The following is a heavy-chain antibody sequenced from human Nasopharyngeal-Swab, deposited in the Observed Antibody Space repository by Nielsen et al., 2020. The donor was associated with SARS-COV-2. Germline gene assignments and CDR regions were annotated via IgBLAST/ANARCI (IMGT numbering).Heavy chain of an antibody. CDR2: FDPEVGET. D-gene: IGHD6-13*01. Sequence: ASVKVSCMVSGYTLPELSIQWLRPAPGKGLEWMGGFDPEVGETIHAQKFQGRVTMTEDTSTDTAYMELSSLRSEDTAVYYYAAEKGGYSELYHWGQGTLVAVSS. V-gene: IGHV1-24*01. J-gene: IGHJ5*02. CDR3: AAEKGGYSELYH. CDR1: GYTLPELS.